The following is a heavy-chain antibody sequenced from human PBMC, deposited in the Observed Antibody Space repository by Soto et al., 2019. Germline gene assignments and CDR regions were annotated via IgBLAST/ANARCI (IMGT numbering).Heavy chain of an antibody. J-gene: IGHJ4*02. CDR3: TKMGTSSWYMDYFDY. V-gene: IGHV3-23*01. Sequence: DVQLLESGGGLVQPGGSLRLSCAASGINFRTYAMTWVRQAPGKGREWVAAISASGITYYAESVKGRFTISTDMSNNTVFLQMTSLRVEDTAIFYCTKMGTSSWYMDYFDYWGRGSVVTVPS. CDR2: ISASGIT. D-gene: IGHD6-13*01. CDR1: GINFRTYA.